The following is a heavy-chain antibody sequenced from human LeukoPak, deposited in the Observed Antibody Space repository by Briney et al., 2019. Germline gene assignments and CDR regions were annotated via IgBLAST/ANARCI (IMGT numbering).Heavy chain of an antibody. CDR2: ISSSSSTI. Sequence: GGSLRLSCAASGFTFSSYGMTWVRQAPGKGLEWVSYISSSSSTIYYADSVKGRFTISRDNSKNSLYLQMNSLRAEDTALYYCAKGVSKWVAVASSYYFDYWGQGTLVTVSS. CDR1: GFTFSSYG. CDR3: AKGVSKWVAVASSYYFDY. V-gene: IGHV3-48*04. J-gene: IGHJ4*02. D-gene: IGHD6-19*01.